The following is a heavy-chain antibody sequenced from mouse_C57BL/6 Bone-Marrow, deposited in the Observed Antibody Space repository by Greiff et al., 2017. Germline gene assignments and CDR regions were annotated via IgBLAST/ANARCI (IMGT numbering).Heavy chain of an antibody. CDR1: GYAFSSSW. CDR3: ARRGTGGESWFAY. CDR2: IYPGDGDT. V-gene: IGHV1-82*01. J-gene: IGHJ3*01. D-gene: IGHD4-1*01. Sequence: VQLQQSGPELVKPGASVKISCKASGYAFSSSWMNWVKQRPGKGLEWIGRIYPGDGDTNYNGKFKGKATLTADKSSSTAYMQLSSLTSEDSAVYFCARRGTGGESWFAYWGQGTLVTVSA.